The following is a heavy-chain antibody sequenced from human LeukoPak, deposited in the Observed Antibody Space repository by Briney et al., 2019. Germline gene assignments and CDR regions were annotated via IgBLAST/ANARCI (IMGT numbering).Heavy chain of an antibody. Sequence: GGSLRLSCAASGFTFNWVRQAPGKGLEWVSYISSSSSTIYYADSVKGRFTISRDNAKNSLCLQMNSLRAEDTAVYYCAREPAPVETYYYDSSGYPDYWGQGTLVTVSS. CDR3: AREPAPVETYYYDSSGYPDY. J-gene: IGHJ4*02. D-gene: IGHD3-22*01. V-gene: IGHV3-48*01. CDR1: GFTF. CDR2: ISSSSSTI.